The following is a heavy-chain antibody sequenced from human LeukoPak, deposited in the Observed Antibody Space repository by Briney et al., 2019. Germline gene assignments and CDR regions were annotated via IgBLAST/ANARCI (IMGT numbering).Heavy chain of an antibody. CDR1: GFTFSDYW. D-gene: IGHD5-18*01. CDR3: ARDRGFSYGIDF. J-gene: IGHJ4*02. CDR2: IQQDGSEK. Sequence: PGESLRLSCAASGFTFSDYWMSWVRQAPGKGLEWVANIQQDGSEKYYADSVKGRFTIPRDNAKKSLFLQVSSLRGEDTAVYYCARDRGFSYGIDFWGQGTLVTVSS. V-gene: IGHV3-7*04.